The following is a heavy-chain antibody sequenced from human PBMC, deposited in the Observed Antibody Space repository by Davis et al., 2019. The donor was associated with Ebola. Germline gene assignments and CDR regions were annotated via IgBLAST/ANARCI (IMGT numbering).Heavy chain of an antibody. V-gene: IGHV3-23*01. CDR3: AKAGATRTLAFDY. CDR2: FSGSGGGT. J-gene: IGHJ4*02. Sequence: GESLKISCAASGFTFNTYAMKWVRQAPGKGLEWVSMFSGSGGGTYYAESVRGRFTISRDNSKNTLYLQMNSLRAEDTAVYYCAKAGATRTLAFDYWGQGTLVTVSS. D-gene: IGHD1-26*01. CDR1: GFTFNTYA.